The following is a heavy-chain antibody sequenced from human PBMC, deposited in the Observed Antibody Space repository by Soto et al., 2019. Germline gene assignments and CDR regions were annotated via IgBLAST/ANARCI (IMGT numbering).Heavy chain of an antibody. CDR2: INPNIGGT. CDR1: GYTFTAYY. CDR3: ARDVEIEIVPAPLLDV. D-gene: IGHD2-2*03. V-gene: IGHV1-2*02. Sequence: ASVKVSCKASGYTFTAYYMHWVRQAPGQGLEWMGWINPNIGGTDYAQKFQGGVTMTRDTSISTAYMELSSLRSDDTAGYYCARDVEIEIVPAPLLDVWGQGTPVTVSS. J-gene: IGHJ6*02.